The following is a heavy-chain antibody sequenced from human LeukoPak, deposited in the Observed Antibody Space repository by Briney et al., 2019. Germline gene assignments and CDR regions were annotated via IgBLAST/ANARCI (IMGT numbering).Heavy chain of an antibody. J-gene: IGHJ3*02. CDR3: ARVVYCSGGSCQIFAFDI. V-gene: IGHV3-11*01. D-gene: IGHD2-15*01. Sequence: PGGSLRLSCAASGFTFSDYYMSWIRQAPGKGLEWISYISSSSSTIFYADSVKGRFTISRDNAKNSLYLQMNSLRAEDTAVYYCARVVYCSGGSCQIFAFDIWGQGTMVTVPS. CDR2: ISSSSSTI. CDR1: GFTFSDYY.